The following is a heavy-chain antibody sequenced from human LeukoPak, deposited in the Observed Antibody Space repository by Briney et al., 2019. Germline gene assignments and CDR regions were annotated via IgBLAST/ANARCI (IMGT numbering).Heavy chain of an antibody. CDR1: GFSVSSNY. CDR2: IYSGGST. J-gene: IGHJ4*02. D-gene: IGHD6-13*01. Sequence: GGSLRLSCAASGFSVSSNYMSWVRQAPGKGLEWVSVIYSGGSTYYADSVKGRFTISRDNSKNTLYLQMKSLRAEDTAVYYCAKDKLQQLVRYYFDYWGQGTLVTVSS. CDR3: AKDKLQQLVRYYFDY. V-gene: IGHV3-53*01.